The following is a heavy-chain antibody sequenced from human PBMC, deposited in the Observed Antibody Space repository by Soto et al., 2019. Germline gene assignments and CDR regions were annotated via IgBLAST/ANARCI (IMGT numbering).Heavy chain of an antibody. CDR1: GYTFTGYY. J-gene: IGHJ4*02. V-gene: IGHV1-2*02. Sequence: QVQLVQSGAEVKKPGASVKVSCKASGYTFTGYYMHWVRQAPGQGLEWMGWINPNSGGTNYAQKLQGRVTMTRDTSISTAYMELSRLRSDDTAVYYCARDRYYYDSSGYYYVPYYFDYWGQGTLVTVSS. CDR3: ARDRYYYDSSGYYYVPYYFDY. CDR2: INPNSGGT. D-gene: IGHD3-22*01.